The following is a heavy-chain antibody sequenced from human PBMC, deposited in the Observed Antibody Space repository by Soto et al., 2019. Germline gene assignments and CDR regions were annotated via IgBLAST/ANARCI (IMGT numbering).Heavy chain of an antibody. D-gene: IGHD4-17*01. CDR3: ARTPYGDYSDY. V-gene: IGHV3-48*03. Sequence: EVQLVESGGGLVQPGGSLRLSCAASGFTFSSFEMSRVRQAPGKGLEWLSYISSSGTTIYYADSIKGRFTISRDNAKNSLSLQMSGLRADDTATYFCARTPYGDYSDYWGPGTLVTVSS. CDR1: GFTFSSFE. J-gene: IGHJ4*02. CDR2: ISSSGTTI.